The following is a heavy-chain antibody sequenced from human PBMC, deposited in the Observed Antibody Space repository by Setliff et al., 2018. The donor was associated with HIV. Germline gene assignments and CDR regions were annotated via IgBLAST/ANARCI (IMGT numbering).Heavy chain of an antibody. J-gene: IGHJ4*02. D-gene: IGHD1-1*01. V-gene: IGHV4-4*07. CDR1: GGSITGYY. CDR3: ARIDPGKFWSLDC. Sequence: PSETLSLTCSVSGGSITGYYWSWIRQPAGKDMEWIGHSGDTIYNPSLESRVTISVDTSRNQFSLRLSSVTAADTAVYYCARIDPGKFWSLDCWGRGTLVTVSS. CDR2: SGDT.